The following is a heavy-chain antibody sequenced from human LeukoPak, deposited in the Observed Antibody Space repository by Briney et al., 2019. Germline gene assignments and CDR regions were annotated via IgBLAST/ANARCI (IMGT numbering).Heavy chain of an antibody. CDR1: GGTFSSYA. CDR3: ARDKATPPNWFDP. CDR2: IIPIFGTA. J-gene: IGHJ5*02. V-gene: IGHV1-69*13. Sequence: SVKVSCKASGGTFSSYAISWVRQAPGQGLEWMGGIIPIFGTANYAQKFPGRVTITADESTSTAYMELSSLRSEDTAVYYCARDKATPPNWFDPWGQGTLVTVSS.